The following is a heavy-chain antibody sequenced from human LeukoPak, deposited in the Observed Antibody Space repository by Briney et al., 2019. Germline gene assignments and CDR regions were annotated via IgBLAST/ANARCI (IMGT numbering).Heavy chain of an antibody. CDR1: GFIYSSYV. J-gene: IGHJ4*02. CDR3: AKDRHSSSSSHFFDS. Sequence: GGSLRLSCAASGFIYSSYVMTWVRQAPGKGLEWVSSISGSGGSPYYADSAKGRFTISRDNSKNTLYLQMNNLRAEDTATYYCAKDRHSSSSSHFFDSWGQGTLVTVSS. D-gene: IGHD6-6*01. CDR2: ISGSGGSP. V-gene: IGHV3-23*01.